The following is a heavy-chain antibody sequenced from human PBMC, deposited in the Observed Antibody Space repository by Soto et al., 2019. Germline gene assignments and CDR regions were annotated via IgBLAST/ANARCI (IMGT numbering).Heavy chain of an antibody. Sequence: QVQLVQSGAEVKKPGASVKVSCKASGYTFTSYAMHWVRQAPGQRLEWMGWITAGNGNTKYSQKFQGRVTITRDTSASTAYMELSSLRSEDTAVYYCAREVGMIALYFDLWGRGTLVTVAS. J-gene: IGHJ2*01. CDR2: ITAGNGNT. V-gene: IGHV1-3*01. D-gene: IGHD3-22*01. CDR1: GYTFTSYA. CDR3: AREVGMIALYFDL.